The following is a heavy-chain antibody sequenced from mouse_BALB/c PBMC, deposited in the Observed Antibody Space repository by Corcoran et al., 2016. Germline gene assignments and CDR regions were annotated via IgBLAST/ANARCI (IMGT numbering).Heavy chain of an antibody. CDR2: INPYNGGT. V-gene: IGHV1-18*01. CDR3: ARERGTVVAPYYAMDY. Sequence: EVQLQQSGPELVKPGASMKISCKASGYSFTGYTMNWVKQSHGKNLEWIGLINPYNGGTSYNQKFKGKATLTVDKSSSTAYMELLSLTSEDSAVYYCARERGTVVAPYYAMDYWGQGTSGTVSS. D-gene: IGHD1-1*01. J-gene: IGHJ4*01. CDR1: GYSFTGYT.